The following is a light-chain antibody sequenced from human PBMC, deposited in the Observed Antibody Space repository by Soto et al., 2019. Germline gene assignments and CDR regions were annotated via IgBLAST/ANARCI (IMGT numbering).Light chain of an antibody. CDR2: SND. V-gene: IGLV1-44*01. J-gene: IGLJ7*01. Sequence: QLVLTQPPSASGTPGQRVTISCSGGSSNIGRYTVNWYQHLPGTAPKLLFYSNDQRPSGVPDRFSGSKSGTSASLDISGLQSEDEAVYYCAAWDDSLTGVIFGEGTQLTVL. CDR1: SSNIGRYT. CDR3: AAWDDSLTGVI.